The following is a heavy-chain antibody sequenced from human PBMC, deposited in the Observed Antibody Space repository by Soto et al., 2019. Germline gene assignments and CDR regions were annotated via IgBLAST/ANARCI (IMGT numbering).Heavy chain of an antibody. CDR1: GGTFGSYG. Sequence: ASVKVSCKASGGTFGSYGFIWVRRAPGQGLEWMAGIIPIFGTTNYAQKFQGRVTITADESTSTAYMEMTSLRSEDTAVYYCARESAMATDVDSWGQGTLVTVSS. V-gene: IGHV1-69*13. J-gene: IGHJ4*02. CDR2: IIPIFGTT. CDR3: ARESAMATDVDS. D-gene: IGHD5-12*01.